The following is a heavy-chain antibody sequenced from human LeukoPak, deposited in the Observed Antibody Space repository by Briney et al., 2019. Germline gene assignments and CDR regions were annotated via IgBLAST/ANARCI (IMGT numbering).Heavy chain of an antibody. CDR1: GFTFSSYA. CDR3: ARGRYFDWLLSLFDY. D-gene: IGHD3-9*01. CDR2: MSGSGGSI. Sequence: PGGSLRLSCATSGFTFSSYAMSWVRQAPGKGLEWVSAMSGSGGSIYYADSVKGRFTISRDNSKNTLYLQMNSLRAEDTAVYYCARGRYFDWLLSLFDYWGQGTLVTVSS. V-gene: IGHV3-23*01. J-gene: IGHJ4*02.